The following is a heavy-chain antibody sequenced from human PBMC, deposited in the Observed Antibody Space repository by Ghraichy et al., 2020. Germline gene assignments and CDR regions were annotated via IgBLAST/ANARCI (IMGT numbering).Heavy chain of an antibody. V-gene: IGHV4-59*11. CDR3: SGVFGIPILPYDSRSPWDHYYSGEV. CDR2: LSYTGSA. Sequence: SETLSLTCSVSGGSLSRQNWGWIRQPPGKGLEWIGYLSYTGSANYNPSLRGRVTISADTSKNQFSLKLISVTAAATAGYFCSGVFGIPILPYDSRSPWDHYYSGEVWGQGTTVIVSS. D-gene: IGHD3-10*01. CDR1: GGSLSRQN. J-gene: IGHJ6*03.